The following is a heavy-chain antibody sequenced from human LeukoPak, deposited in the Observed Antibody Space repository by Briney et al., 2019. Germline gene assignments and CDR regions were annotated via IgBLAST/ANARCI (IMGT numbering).Heavy chain of an antibody. V-gene: IGHV1-69*13. CDR3: ARGARPATYYYYYYYMDV. CDR1: GGTFSSYA. J-gene: IGHJ6*03. CDR2: IIPIFGTA. D-gene: IGHD6-6*01. Sequence: ASVKVSCKASGGTFSSYAISWVRQAPGQGLEWMGGIIPIFGTANYAQKFQGRVTITADESTSTAYMELSSLRSEDTAVYYCARGARPATYYYYYYYMDVWGKGTTVTVSS.